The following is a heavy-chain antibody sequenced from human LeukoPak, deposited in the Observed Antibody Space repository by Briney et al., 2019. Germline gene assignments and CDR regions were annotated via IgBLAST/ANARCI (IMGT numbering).Heavy chain of an antibody. J-gene: IGHJ4*02. V-gene: IGHV3-7*01. Sequence: GGSLRLSCAASGLTFSTYWMSWVRQAPGKGLEWVANIKEDGSEIYYVDSVKGRFTISRDNAKNSLYLQMNSLRAEDTAVYYCARDRNGYPHDLWGQGTLVTVSS. CDR3: ARDRNGYPHDL. CDR1: GLTFSTYW. D-gene: IGHD5-18*01. CDR2: IKEDGSEI.